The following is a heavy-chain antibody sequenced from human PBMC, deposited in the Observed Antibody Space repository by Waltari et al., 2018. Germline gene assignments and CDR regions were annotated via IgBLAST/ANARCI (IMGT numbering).Heavy chain of an antibody. Sequence: EVQLVESGGGLVKPGGSLRLSCAASGFTFSSYSMTRVRQAPGQGLEWVSSISSSSSYIYYADSVKGRFTISRDNVKNSLYLQMNSLRAEDTAVYYCARDYGSGAYYYYGMDVWGQGTTVTVSS. CDR1: GFTFSSYS. D-gene: IGHD3-10*01. CDR2: ISSSSSYI. V-gene: IGHV3-21*01. CDR3: ARDYGSGAYYYYGMDV. J-gene: IGHJ6*02.